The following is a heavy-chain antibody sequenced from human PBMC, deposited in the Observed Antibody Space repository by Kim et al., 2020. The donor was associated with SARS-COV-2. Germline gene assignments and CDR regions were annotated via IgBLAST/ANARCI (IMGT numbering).Heavy chain of an antibody. J-gene: IGHJ2*01. CDR3: ASTRPAYSSSYYRYWYFDL. Sequence: GESLKISCKGSGYSFTSYWINWVRQMPGKGLEWMGRIDPSDSFTNYSPSFQGHVTISADRSISTAYLQWSSLKASDTAMYYCASTRPAYSSSYYRYWYFDLWGRGTLVTVSS. CDR1: GYSFTSYW. V-gene: IGHV5-10-1*01. D-gene: IGHD6-13*01. CDR2: IDPSDSFT.